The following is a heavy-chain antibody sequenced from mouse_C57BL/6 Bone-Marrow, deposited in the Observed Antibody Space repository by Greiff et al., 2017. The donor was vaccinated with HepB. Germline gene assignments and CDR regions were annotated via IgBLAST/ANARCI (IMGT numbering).Heavy chain of an antibody. D-gene: IGHD2-3*01. CDR2: IRSKSSNYAT. CDR1: GFTFNTYA. J-gene: IGHJ1*03. CDR3: VRGDGYYEDWYFDV. V-gene: IGHV10-3*01. Sequence: EAGGGLVQPKGSLTLSCAASGFTFNTYAMHWVRQAPGKGLEWVARIRSKSSNYATYYADSVKDRFTISRDDSQSMLYLQMNNLKTEDTAMYYCVRGDGYYEDWYFDVWGTGTTVTVSS.